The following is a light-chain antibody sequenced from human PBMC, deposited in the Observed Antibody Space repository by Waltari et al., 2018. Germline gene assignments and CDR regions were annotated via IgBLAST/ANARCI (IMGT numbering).Light chain of an antibody. CDR1: SGSVSTGYY. CDR3: VLYMGRGISI. V-gene: IGLV8-61*01. J-gene: IGLJ2*01. CDR2: STN. Sequence: QTVVTQEPSFSVSPGGTVTLTCGLSSGSVSTGYYPSWYQQTPGQAPRTLTFSTNTRSSGVPARFSGSILGNKAALTITGAQADDESDYYCVLYMGRGISIYGGGTKVTVL.